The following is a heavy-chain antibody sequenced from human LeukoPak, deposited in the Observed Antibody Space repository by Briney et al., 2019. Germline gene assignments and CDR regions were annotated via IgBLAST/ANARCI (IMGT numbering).Heavy chain of an antibody. D-gene: IGHD6-19*01. CDR2: INPSGGST. CDR1: GYTFTSYY. CDR3: ARDGKYSSTVAADLDY. V-gene: IGHV1-46*01. J-gene: IGHJ4*02. Sequence: ASVKVSCKASGYTFTSYYMHWVRQAPGQGLEWMGIINPSGGSTSYAQKFQGRVTMTRDMSTSTVYMELSSLRSEDTAVYYCARDGKYSSTVAADLDYWGEGTLVTVSS.